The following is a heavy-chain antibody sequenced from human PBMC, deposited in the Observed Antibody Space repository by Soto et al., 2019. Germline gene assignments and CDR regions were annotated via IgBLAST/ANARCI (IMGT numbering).Heavy chain of an antibody. V-gene: IGHV4-31*03. CDR1: GGSISSGGYY. CDR3: ARSHRDNWGSPDYFDY. J-gene: IGHJ4*02. CDR2: IYYNGDT. Sequence: PSEILSLTCTVSGGSISSGGYYWSWIRQHPGKGLEWIGYIYYNGDTHYNPSLKSRVSISIDTSKNQFSLRLTSVTAADTAVYYCARSHRDNWGSPDYFDYWGQGTLVTVSS. D-gene: IGHD7-27*01.